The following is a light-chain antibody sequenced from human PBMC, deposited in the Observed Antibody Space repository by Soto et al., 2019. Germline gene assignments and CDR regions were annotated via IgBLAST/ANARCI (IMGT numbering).Light chain of an antibody. CDR3: CSYAGSANSV. Sequence: QSALTQPRSVSGSPGQSVTISCTGTSSDVGGYNYVSWYQQHPGKAPKLMIYDVSKRPSGVPDRFSGSKSGNTASLTISGLHAEDEADYYCCSYAGSANSVFGTGTKLTVL. CDR2: DVS. CDR1: SSDVGGYNY. V-gene: IGLV2-11*01. J-gene: IGLJ1*01.